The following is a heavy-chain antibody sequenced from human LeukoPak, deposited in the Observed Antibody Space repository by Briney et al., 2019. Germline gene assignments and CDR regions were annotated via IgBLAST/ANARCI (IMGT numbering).Heavy chain of an antibody. V-gene: IGHV3-11*01. D-gene: IGHD4-17*01. Sequence: PGGSLRLSCAASGFTFSDYYMSWIRQAPGKGLEWVSYISSSGSTIYYADSVKGRFTISRDNAKNSLYLQMNSLRAEDTAVYYCARDLMAPPGDYPKYYYYYGMDVWGQGTTVTVSS. CDR2: ISSSGSTI. J-gene: IGHJ6*02. CDR3: ARDLMAPPGDYPKYYYYYGMDV. CDR1: GFTFSDYY.